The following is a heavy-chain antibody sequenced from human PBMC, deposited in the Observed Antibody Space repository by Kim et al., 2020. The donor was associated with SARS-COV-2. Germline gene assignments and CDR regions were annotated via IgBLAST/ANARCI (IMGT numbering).Heavy chain of an antibody. J-gene: IGHJ4*02. Sequence: YNPSLKSPVTISVDTSKNQFSLKLSSVTAADTAVYYCAKTMVRGVTTFDYWGQGTLVTVSS. D-gene: IGHD3-10*01. CDR3: AKTMVRGVTTFDY. V-gene: IGHV4-39*01.